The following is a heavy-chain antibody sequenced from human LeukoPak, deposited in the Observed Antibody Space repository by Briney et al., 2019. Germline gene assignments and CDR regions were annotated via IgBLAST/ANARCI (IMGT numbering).Heavy chain of an antibody. CDR2: ISGSGDGT. D-gene: IGHD3-3*01. Sequence: GGSLRLSCAASGFTFSSYAMSWVRQAPGKGLEWVSGISGSGDGTYYADSVKGRLIISRDNSKNTLYLQMNSLRAEDTAVYYCAKDPVYDFWSGYSDYWGQGTLVTVSS. CDR1: GFTFSSYA. V-gene: IGHV3-23*01. CDR3: AKDPVYDFWSGYSDY. J-gene: IGHJ4*02.